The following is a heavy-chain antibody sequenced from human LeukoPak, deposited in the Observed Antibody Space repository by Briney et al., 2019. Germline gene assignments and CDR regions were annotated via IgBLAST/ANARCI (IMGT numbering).Heavy chain of an antibody. CDR2: IYYSGST. CDR1: GGSISSYY. J-gene: IGHJ6*02. V-gene: IGHV4-59*08. CDR3: ARLINMAVAATPWYYYGMDV. Sequence: SETLSLTCTVSGGSISSYYWSWIRQPPGKGLEWIGYIYYSGSTNYNPSLKSRVTISVDTSKNQFSLKLSSVTAADTAVYYCARLINMAVAATPWYYYGMDVWGQGTTVTVSS. D-gene: IGHD6-19*01.